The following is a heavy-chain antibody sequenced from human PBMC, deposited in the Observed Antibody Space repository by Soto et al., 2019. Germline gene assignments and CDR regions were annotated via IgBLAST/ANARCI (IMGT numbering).Heavy chain of an antibody. V-gene: IGHV3-48*01. D-gene: IGHD4-17*01. CDR3: SRGLEVPNNDYGDYVPYYYFDY. J-gene: IGHJ4*02. Sequence: PGGSLRLSCAASGFTFSSYSMNWVRQAPGKGLEWVSYISSSNSTIYYADSVKGRFTISRDNAKNSQYLKMNSLRAGDSAVYYCSRGLEVPNNDYGDYVPYYYFDYWGQGTLVTVSS. CDR2: ISSSNSTI. CDR1: GFTFSSYS.